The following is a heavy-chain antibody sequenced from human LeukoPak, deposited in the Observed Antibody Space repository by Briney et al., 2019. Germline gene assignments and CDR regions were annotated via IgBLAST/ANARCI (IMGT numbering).Heavy chain of an antibody. D-gene: IGHD3-10*01. Sequence: PGGSLRLSCAASGFTFSSIGMHWVRQAPGKGLEWVSVIYSGGSTYYADSVKGRFTISRDNSKNTLYLQMNSLRAEDTAVYYCTKSRGSGSYSPPNYFDPWGQGTLVTVSS. CDR3: TKSRGSGSYSPPNYFDP. J-gene: IGHJ5*02. CDR1: GFTFSSIG. CDR2: IYSGGST. V-gene: IGHV3-NL1*01.